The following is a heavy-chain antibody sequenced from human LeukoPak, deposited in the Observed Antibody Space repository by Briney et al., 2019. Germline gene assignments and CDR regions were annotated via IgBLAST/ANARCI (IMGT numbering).Heavy chain of an antibody. J-gene: IGHJ4*02. Sequence: PGGSLRLSCAVSGFTFSSFAMSWVRQAPGKGLDWVPQISGNGATTYCADSVRGRFTISRDNSKNMLYLQMDSLRAEDTALYYCAKDERGHCGGDCYVNWGQGHLVTVSS. CDR1: GFTFSSFA. V-gene: IGHV3-23*01. D-gene: IGHD2-21*02. CDR2: ISGNGATT. CDR3: AKDERGHCGGDCYVN.